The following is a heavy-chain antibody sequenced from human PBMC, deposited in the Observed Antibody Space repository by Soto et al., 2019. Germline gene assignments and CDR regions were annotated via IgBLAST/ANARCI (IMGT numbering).Heavy chain of an antibody. V-gene: IGHV4-39*01. CDR3: ARHRLIVVVVGEVLDWFDP. Sequence: SETLSLTCTVSGGSISSSSYYWGWIRQPPGKGLEWIGSIYYSGSTYYNPSLKSRVTISVDTSKNQFSLKLSSVTAADTAVYYCARHRLIVVVVGEVLDWFDPWGQGTLVTVSS. J-gene: IGHJ5*02. CDR2: IYYSGST. CDR1: GGSISSSSYY. D-gene: IGHD2-15*01.